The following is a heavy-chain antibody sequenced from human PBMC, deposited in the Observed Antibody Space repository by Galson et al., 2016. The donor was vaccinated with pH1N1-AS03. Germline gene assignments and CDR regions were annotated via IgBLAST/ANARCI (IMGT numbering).Heavy chain of an antibody. Sequence: QSGAEVKKPGETLRISCKGSGYSFSSYWISWVRQMPGKGLEWMGRIDLRDSYTNYRPSFQGLVSLSADKSSNTAYLQWSSLKASDTAVYYCAASRRGDHEENWGQGTLVTVSS. V-gene: IGHV5-10-1*01. D-gene: IGHD4-17*01. CDR1: GYSFSSYW. J-gene: IGHJ4*02. CDR2: IDLRDSYT. CDR3: AASRRGDHEEN.